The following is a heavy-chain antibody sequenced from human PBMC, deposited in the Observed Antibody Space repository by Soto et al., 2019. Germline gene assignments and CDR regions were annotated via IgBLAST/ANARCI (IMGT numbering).Heavy chain of an antibody. J-gene: IGHJ3*02. Sequence: PGGSLRLSCEASGFTFSNYAMAWVRQTPGEGPEWVSTIGGGDDIFYAESVQGRFTISRDNSKNTLYLQMNSLRAEDTAVYYCAKEHSGSYDDAFDIWGQGTMVTVSS. V-gene: IGHV3-23*01. D-gene: IGHD1-26*01. CDR3: AKEHSGSYDDAFDI. CDR2: IGGGDDI. CDR1: GFTFSNYA.